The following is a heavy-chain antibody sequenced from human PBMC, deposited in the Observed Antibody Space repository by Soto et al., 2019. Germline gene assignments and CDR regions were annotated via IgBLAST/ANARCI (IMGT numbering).Heavy chain of an antibody. V-gene: IGHV3-30*18. CDR3: AKGGGYGDYLRY. D-gene: IGHD4-17*01. CDR1: GFTFSSYG. Sequence: GGSLRLSCAASGFTFSSYGMHWVRQAPGKGLEWVAVISYDGSNKYYADSVKGRFTISRDNSKNTLYLQMNSLRAEDTAVYYCAKGGGYGDYLRYWGQGTLVTVSS. J-gene: IGHJ4*02. CDR2: ISYDGSNK.